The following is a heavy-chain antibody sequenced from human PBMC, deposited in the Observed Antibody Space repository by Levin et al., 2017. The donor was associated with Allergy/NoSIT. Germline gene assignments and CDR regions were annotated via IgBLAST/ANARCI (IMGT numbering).Heavy chain of an antibody. CDR2: VYYDGVT. V-gene: IGHV4-39*07. Sequence: KASETLSLTCTVSGGSLISSSYYWGWVRQPPGRGLEWIASVYYDGVTYYSPSLKSRLAISVDTSKNQVSLAVTSVTAADTAVYYCVRSLESHIPVARPLLYWGQGALVTVSS. J-gene: IGHJ4*02. D-gene: IGHD6-19*01. CDR3: VRSLESHIPVARPLLY. CDR1: GGSLISSSYY.